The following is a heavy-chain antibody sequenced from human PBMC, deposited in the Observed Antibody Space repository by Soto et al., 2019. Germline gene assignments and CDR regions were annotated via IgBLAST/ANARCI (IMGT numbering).Heavy chain of an antibody. Sequence: QVQLVESGGGVVQPGRSLRLSCAASGFTFSSYAMHWVRQAPGKGLEWVAVVSHDGKTEYHAASVKGRFTISRDTSAXXXXXXXXXXXXXXXAXXXXXXXXYISGHYSGGCDVWGQGTMVTVSS. V-gene: IGHV3-30*04. CDR3: XXXXYISGHYSGGCDV. CDR2: VSHDGKTE. D-gene: IGHD3-22*01. CDR1: GFTFSSYA. J-gene: IGHJ3*01.